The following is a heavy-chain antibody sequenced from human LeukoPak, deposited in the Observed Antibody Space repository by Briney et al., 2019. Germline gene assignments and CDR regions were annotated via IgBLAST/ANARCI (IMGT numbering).Heavy chain of an antibody. D-gene: IGHD2-2*01. CDR3: AKQYCSSTSCYPNYYYYYMDV. V-gene: IGHV3-23*01. J-gene: IGHJ6*03. CDR2: ISGSGGST. CDR1: GFTFSSYA. Sequence: PGGSLRLSCAASGFTFSSYAMSWVRQAPGKGLEWVSAISGSGGSTYYADSVKGRFTISRDNSKNTLYLQMNSLRAEDTAVCYCAKQYCSSTSCYPNYYYYYMDVWGKGTTVTVSS.